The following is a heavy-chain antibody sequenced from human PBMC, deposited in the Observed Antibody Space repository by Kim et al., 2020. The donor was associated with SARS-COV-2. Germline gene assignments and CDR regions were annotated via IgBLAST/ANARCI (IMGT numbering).Heavy chain of an antibody. V-gene: IGHV3-74*01. Sequence: GGSLRLSCAASGFTFTNYWMHWVRQVPGKGLVWVAGINNDGTNTFYADSVRGRFTISRDNSKNTLYLQMNSLGGEDTALYYCTTVFDDWGRGNHDYFAQG. J-gene: IGHJ4*02. CDR2: INNDGTNT. D-gene: IGHD2-15*01. CDR1: GFTFTNYW. CDR3: TTVFDDWGRGNHDY.